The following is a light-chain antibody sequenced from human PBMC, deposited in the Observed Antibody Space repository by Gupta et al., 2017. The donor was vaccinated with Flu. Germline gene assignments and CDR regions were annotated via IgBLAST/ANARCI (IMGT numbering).Light chain of an antibody. J-gene: IGKJ4*01. Sequence: GDRVTINCQASRDIHIYLDWYQQKPGQAPKLLIYDAVKLVSGFPSRFNGSGSGTLFSLTISSLRPEDIATYYCQQYDSLPATFGGGTKVEIK. CDR2: DAV. CDR1: RDIHIY. V-gene: IGKV1-33*01. CDR3: QQYDSLPAT.